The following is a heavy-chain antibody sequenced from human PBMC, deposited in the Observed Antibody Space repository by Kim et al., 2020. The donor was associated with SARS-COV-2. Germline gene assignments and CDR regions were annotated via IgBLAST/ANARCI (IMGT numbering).Heavy chain of an antibody. CDR2: ISGSDVST. CDR1: GFTFSNYA. J-gene: IGHJ4*02. CDR3: AKGRSGSSTSCYNY. D-gene: IGHD2-2*02. Sequence: GGSLRLSCAASGFTFSNYAMSWVRQAPGKGLEWVSSISGSDVSTYYADSVKGRFTISRDDSKNTLYLQMNSLRAEDTAIYYCAKGRSGSSTSCYNYWGQGTLVTVSS. V-gene: IGHV3-23*01.